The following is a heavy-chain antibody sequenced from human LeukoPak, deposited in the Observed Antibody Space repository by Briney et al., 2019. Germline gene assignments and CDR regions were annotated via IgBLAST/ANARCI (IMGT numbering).Heavy chain of an antibody. V-gene: IGHV3-21*01. J-gene: IGHJ4*02. CDR3: ARDIVGANEADY. D-gene: IGHD1-26*01. CDR2: ISSSSSYI. CDR1: GFTFSSYS. Sequence: PGGSLRLSCAASGFTFSSYSMNWVRQAPGTGLERDSSISSSSSYISYADSVKGRFTITRDNAKNTLYLQMNSLRAEDEAAYYCARDIVGANEADYWGQGTLVTVSS.